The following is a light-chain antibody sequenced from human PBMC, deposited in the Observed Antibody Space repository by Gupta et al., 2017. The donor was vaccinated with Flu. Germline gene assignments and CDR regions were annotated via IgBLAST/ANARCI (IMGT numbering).Light chain of an antibody. CDR1: QGISTF. CDR2: GTS. V-gene: IGKV1-39*01. CDR3: QQVYSPPPT. J-gene: IGKJ4*01. Sequence: PSSLSASVGDRVTITCRASQGISTFLNWYQQRPGRAPNLLIYGTSGLTSGVPSRFSGSGSGTDFTLTISRLQPEDFATYFCQQVYSPPPTFGGGTXVEI.